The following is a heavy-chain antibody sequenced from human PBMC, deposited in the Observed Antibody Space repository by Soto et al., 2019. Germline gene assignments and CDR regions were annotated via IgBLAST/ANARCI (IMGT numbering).Heavy chain of an antibody. J-gene: IGHJ6*02. D-gene: IGHD1-7*01. CDR1: GFTFSSYS. CDR3: ARGGITGTTYYYYGMDV. V-gene: IGHV3-7*03. Sequence: PGGSLRLSCAASGFTFSSYSMNWVRQAPGKGLEWVSNIKQDGSEKYYVDSVKGRFTISRDNAKNSLYLQMNSLRAEDTAVYYCARGGITGTTYYYYGMDVWGQGTTVTVSS. CDR2: IKQDGSEK.